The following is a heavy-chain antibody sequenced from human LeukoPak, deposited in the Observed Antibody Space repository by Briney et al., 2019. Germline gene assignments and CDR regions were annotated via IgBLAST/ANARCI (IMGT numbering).Heavy chain of an antibody. CDR3: AKASYDSSGYYAY. CDR1: GFTFSSYA. J-gene: IGHJ4*02. Sequence: AGGSLRLSCSASGFTFSSYAMSWVRQAPGKGLEWVSAISGSGGSTYYADSVKGRFTISRDNSKNTLYLQMNSLRAEDTAVYYCAKASYDSSGYYAYWGQGTLVTVSS. D-gene: IGHD3-22*01. CDR2: ISGSGGST. V-gene: IGHV3-23*01.